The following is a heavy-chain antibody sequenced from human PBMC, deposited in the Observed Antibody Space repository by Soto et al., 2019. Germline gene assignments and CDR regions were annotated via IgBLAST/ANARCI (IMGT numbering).Heavy chain of an antibody. V-gene: IGHV5-51*01. J-gene: IGHJ6*03. CDR1: GYDLSNYW. CDR3: ARQQLVDRRFYMDV. CDR2: IYPGDSDT. Sequence: GESLKISCMASGYDLSNYWIGWVRQMPATGLEWVGVIYPGDSDTKYSPSFQGQVTISADKSINTVYLQWSSLKASVSAMYYYARQQLVDRRFYMDVWGQGTTVTVSS. D-gene: IGHD6-19*01.